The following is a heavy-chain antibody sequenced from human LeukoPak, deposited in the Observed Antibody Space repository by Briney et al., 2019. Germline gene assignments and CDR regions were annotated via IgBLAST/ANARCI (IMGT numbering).Heavy chain of an antibody. J-gene: IGHJ4*02. V-gene: IGHV3-33*01. D-gene: IGHD3-22*01. CDR1: GFTFSSYA. Sequence: TGGSLRLSCAASGFTFSSYAMYWVRQAPGKGLEWVTNIWYDGSKKYYADSVKGRFTISRDNSKNTLYLQMDSLRAEDTAVYYCARGLFNYDNSGLNYWGQGTRVTVSS. CDR3: ARGLFNYDNSGLNY. CDR2: IWYDGSKK.